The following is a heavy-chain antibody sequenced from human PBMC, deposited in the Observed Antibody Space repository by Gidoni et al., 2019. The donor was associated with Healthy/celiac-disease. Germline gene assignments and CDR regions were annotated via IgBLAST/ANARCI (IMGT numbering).Heavy chain of an antibody. D-gene: IGHD6-6*01. CDR3: VKYRRRIAAPPGDY. V-gene: IGHV3-64D*06. Sequence: EVQLVASGVGLVQPGGSLRLSCSASGFTFRSYAMHWVRQAPGKGLEDVSAISSNGGSTYYADSVKGRFTISRDNSKNTLYLQMSSLRAEDTAVYYCVKYRRRIAAPPGDYWGQGTLVTVSS. CDR2: ISSNGGST. CDR1: GFTFRSYA. J-gene: IGHJ4*02.